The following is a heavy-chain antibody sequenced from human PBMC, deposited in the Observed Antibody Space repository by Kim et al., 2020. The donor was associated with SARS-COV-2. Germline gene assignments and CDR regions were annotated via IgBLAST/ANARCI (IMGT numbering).Heavy chain of an antibody. J-gene: IGHJ4*02. CDR1: GFTFSSYW. CDR2: INGDGSST. CDR3: VYFGSGSYYGY. V-gene: IGHV3-74*01. Sequence: GGSLRLSCAASGFTFSSYWMHWVRQGPGKRLVWVSRINGDGSSTKYADSVGGRFTVSRDNAKNTLYLQMNSLRAEDTAMYYCVYFGSGSYYGYWGQGTLITVSS. D-gene: IGHD3-10*01.